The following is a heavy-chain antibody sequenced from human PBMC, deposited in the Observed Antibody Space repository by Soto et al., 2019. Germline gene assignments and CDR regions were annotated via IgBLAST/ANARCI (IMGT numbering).Heavy chain of an antibody. J-gene: IGHJ6*02. Sequence: EVQLLESGGGLVQPGGSLRLSCAASGFTFSSYAMKWVRQAPGKGLEWVSLIGESGTPTYYGDSVKGGFTIYRDNSGNTLFLEMDSLRAEDTAVYYGARYIPGVRYYGMDVWGQGTTVTVSS. D-gene: IGHD2-2*01. CDR3: ARYIPGVRYYGMDV. CDR2: IGESGTPT. CDR1: GFTFSSYA. V-gene: IGHV3-23*01.